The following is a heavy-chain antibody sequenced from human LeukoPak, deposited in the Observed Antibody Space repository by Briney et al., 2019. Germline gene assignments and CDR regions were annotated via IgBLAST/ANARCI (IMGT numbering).Heavy chain of an antibody. D-gene: IGHD3-9*01. J-gene: IGHJ4*02. CDR2: IYPGDSVT. Sequence: GESLKISCKGSGYSFTSYWIGWVRQMPGKGLEWMGIIYPGDSVTRYSPSFQGQVTISADKSISTAYLRWSSLKASDTAMYYCARLGYYYDILTGYRKGPYFDYWGQGTLVTVSS. CDR1: GYSFTSYW. CDR3: ARLGYYYDILTGYRKGPYFDY. V-gene: IGHV5-51*01.